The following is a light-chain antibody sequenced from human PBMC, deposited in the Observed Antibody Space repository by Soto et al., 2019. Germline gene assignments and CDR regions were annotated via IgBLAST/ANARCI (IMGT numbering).Light chain of an antibody. CDR3: QQYNNWPIT. J-gene: IGKJ5*01. V-gene: IGKV3-15*01. Sequence: EIVMAQSPATLSVSPGERATRSCRASQTGLANLAWYQQKRGEAPRLVIYGASTRATAIPARFSGSGSATEFTLTISSLQSEDFAVYYCQQYNNWPITFGQGTRLEIK. CDR1: QTGLAN. CDR2: GAS.